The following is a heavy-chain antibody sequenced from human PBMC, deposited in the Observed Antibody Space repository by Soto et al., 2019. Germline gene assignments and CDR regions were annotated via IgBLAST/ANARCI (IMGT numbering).Heavy chain of an antibody. CDR2: MNPNSGNT. V-gene: IGHV1-8*01. Sequence: ASVKVACKASGYTFTSYDINWVRQATGQGLEWMGWMNPNSGNTGYAQKFQGRVTMTRNTSISTDYMELSSLRSEDTAVYYCARGPYDFWSGYYHFDYWGQGTLVTVSS. J-gene: IGHJ4*02. CDR1: GYTFTSYD. D-gene: IGHD3-3*01. CDR3: ARGPYDFWSGYYHFDY.